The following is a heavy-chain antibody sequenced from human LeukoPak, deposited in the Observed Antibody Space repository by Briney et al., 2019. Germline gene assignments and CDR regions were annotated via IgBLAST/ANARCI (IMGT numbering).Heavy chain of an antibody. J-gene: IGHJ4*02. D-gene: IGHD6-19*01. CDR3: ARERLSGSIDY. CDR1: GYTFTGYY. Sequence: ASVKVSCKASGYTFTGYYIHWVRQAPGQGLEWMGWINPNSGGTNYAQKFQGRVTMTRDTSISTAYMELSRLRSEDTAVYYCARERLSGSIDYWGQGTLVTVSS. V-gene: IGHV1-2*02. CDR2: INPNSGGT.